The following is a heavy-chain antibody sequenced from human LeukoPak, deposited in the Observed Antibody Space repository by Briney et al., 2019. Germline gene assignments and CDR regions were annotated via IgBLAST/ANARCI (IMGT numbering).Heavy chain of an antibody. Sequence: GGSLRLSCAASGFTFSSYEMNWVRQAPGKGLEWVSTISGSGGSTYYADSVKGRFTISRDNAKNSLYLQMNSLRASDTAVYYCARELNGAFDPWGQGTLVTVSS. CDR2: ISGSGGST. J-gene: IGHJ5*02. V-gene: IGHV3-48*03. D-gene: IGHD1-1*01. CDR1: GFTFSSYE. CDR3: ARELNGAFDP.